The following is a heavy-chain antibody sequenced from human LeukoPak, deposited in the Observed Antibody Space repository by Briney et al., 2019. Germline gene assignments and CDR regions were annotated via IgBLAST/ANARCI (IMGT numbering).Heavy chain of an antibody. J-gene: IGHJ3*02. Sequence: SETLSLTCAVSGYSISSGYYWGWIRQPPGKGLEWIGSIYHSGSTYYNPSLKSRVTISVDTSKNQFSLKLSSVTAADTAVYYCARLRIDAFDIRGQGTMVTVSS. CDR3: ARLRIDAFDI. CDR2: IYHSGST. V-gene: IGHV4-38-2*01. CDR1: GYSISSGYY.